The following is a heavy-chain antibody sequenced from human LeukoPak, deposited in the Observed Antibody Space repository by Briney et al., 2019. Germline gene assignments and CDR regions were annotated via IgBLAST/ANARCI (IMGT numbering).Heavy chain of an antibody. V-gene: IGHV4-59*12. J-gene: IGHJ5*02. D-gene: IGHD1-1*01. Sequence: SETLSLTCNVSGGSISSYYWNWIRQPPGKGLEWIGYIYYSGSTNYNPSLKSRVTISLDTSKNQFSLKLSSVTAADTAVYYCARAGVGIGNWFDPWGQGTLVTVSS. CDR2: IYYSGST. CDR3: ARAGVGIGNWFDP. CDR1: GGSISSYY.